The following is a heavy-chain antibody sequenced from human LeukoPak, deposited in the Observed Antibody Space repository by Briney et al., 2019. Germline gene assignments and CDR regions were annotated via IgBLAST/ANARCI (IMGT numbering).Heavy chain of an antibody. CDR3: AGGWGITMVWGVIINWFDP. J-gene: IGHJ5*02. CDR1: GGSISTYY. CDR2: IYYTGST. V-gene: IGHV4-59*01. D-gene: IGHD3-10*01. Sequence: PSETLSLTCTVSGGSISTYYWSWIRQPPGKGLEWIGYIYYTGSTNYNPSLKSRVTMSVDMSKNQFSLKLSSVTAADTAVYYCAGGWGITMVWGVIINWFDPWGQGTLVTVPS.